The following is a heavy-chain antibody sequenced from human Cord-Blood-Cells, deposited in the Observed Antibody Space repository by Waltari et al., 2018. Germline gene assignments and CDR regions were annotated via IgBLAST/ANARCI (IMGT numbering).Heavy chain of an antibody. Sequence: EVQLVESGGGLIQPGGSLRLSCAASGFTVSSNYMSWVRQAPGNGLEWVSVIYSGGSTYYADSVKGRFTISRDNSKNTLYLQMNSLRAEDTAVYYCAREFYSGSYYFDYWGQGTLVTVSS. CDR1: GFTVSSNY. CDR2: IYSGGST. CDR3: AREFYSGSYYFDY. J-gene: IGHJ4*02. D-gene: IGHD1-26*01. V-gene: IGHV3-53*01.